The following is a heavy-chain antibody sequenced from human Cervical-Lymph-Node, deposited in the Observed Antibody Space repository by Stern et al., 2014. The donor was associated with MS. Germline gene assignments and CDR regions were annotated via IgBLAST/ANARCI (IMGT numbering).Heavy chain of an antibody. CDR3: ARVNSGYNWFDF. Sequence: QVQLQESGPGLVKPSGTLSLTCAVSGGSISNTNWWGWVRQTPGMGLEWIGEIYHSGTTNFSPSLKSRVTLSVDKSKNQLYLEAKSVTAADTAIYYCARVNSGYNWFDFWGQGTLVTVSS. V-gene: IGHV4-4*02. J-gene: IGHJ5*01. CDR1: GGSISNTNW. D-gene: IGHD5-12*01. CDR2: IYHSGTT.